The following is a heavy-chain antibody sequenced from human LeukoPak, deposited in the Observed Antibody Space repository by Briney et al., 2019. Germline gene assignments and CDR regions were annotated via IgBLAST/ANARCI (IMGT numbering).Heavy chain of an antibody. D-gene: IGHD3-22*01. CDR2: IDWNGDTT. J-gene: IGHJ6*03. Sequence: GGSLRLSCAASGFTFDVYGMSWVRQAPGKGLEGVSGIDWNGDTTVYADSVEGRFTISRDNAKNSLYLQMNSLRAEDTALYYCARGVVGGYYTYYYYYMDVWGKGTTVTVSS. V-gene: IGHV3-20*04. CDR3: ARGVVGGYYTYYYYYMDV. CDR1: GFTFDVYG.